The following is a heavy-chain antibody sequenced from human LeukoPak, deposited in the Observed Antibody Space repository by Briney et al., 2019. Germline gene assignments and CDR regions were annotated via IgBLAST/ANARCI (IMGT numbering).Heavy chain of an antibody. CDR1: GGSISSYY. V-gene: IGHV4-4*07. CDR3: ARHEMDTAYFQH. J-gene: IGHJ1*01. Sequence: SETLSLTCSVSGGSISSYYWSWIRQPAGKGLEWIGRIYTSGSTNYNPSLKSRVTMSVDTSKNQFSLKLSSVTAADTAVYYCARHEMDTAYFQHWGQGTLVTVSS. D-gene: IGHD5-18*01. CDR2: IYTSGST.